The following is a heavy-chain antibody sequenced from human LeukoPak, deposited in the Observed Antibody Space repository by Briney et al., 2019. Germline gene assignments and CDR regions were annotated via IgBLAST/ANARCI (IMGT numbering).Heavy chain of an antibody. J-gene: IGHJ6*02. Sequence: GGSLRLSCAGSGFTFSSYGMSWVRQAPGKGLEWVSGIGGSDGRTYNTDSVKGRFTISRDNSKNTLYLQMNSLRAEDTAVYSCAKDSVTTGGAYGMDVWGQGTTVTVSS. CDR2: IGGSDGRT. V-gene: IGHV3-23*01. CDR3: AKDSVTTGGAYGMDV. D-gene: IGHD4-17*01. CDR1: GFTFSSYG.